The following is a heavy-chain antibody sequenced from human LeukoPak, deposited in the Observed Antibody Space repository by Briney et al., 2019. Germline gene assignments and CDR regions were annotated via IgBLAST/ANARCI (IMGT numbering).Heavy chain of an antibody. CDR2: IYHSGST. D-gene: IGHD5-12*01. Sequence: SETLSLTCAVSGYSISSGYYWGWIRQPPGKGLEWIGSIYHSGSTYYNPSLKSRVTISVDTSKNQFSLKLSSVTAADTAVYYCASDPYRDAFDIWGQETMVTVSS. V-gene: IGHV4-38-2*01. CDR3: ASDPYRDAFDI. J-gene: IGHJ3*02. CDR1: GYSISSGYY.